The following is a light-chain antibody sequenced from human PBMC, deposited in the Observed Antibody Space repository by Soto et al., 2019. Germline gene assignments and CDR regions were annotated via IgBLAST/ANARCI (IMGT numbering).Light chain of an antibody. CDR3: QQYGSSPLT. Sequence: EIVLTQSPGTLSLSPGERATLSCRASQSVSSSYLAWYQQKPGQAPRLLIYAASSIATGIPDRFSGSGSGTDFTLTISRLEPEDFAVYYCQQYGSSPLTFGGGTKVEIK. CDR1: QSVSSSY. J-gene: IGKJ4*01. V-gene: IGKV3-20*01. CDR2: AAS.